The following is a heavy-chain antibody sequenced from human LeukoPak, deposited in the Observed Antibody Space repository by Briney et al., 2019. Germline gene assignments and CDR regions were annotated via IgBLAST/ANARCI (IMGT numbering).Heavy chain of an antibody. CDR2: IYYSGRT. D-gene: IGHD3-10*01. Sequence: PSETLSLTCTVSGGSITSYYWSWIRQPPGKGLEWIGYIYYSGRTNYNPSLKSRVTISVDTSENQFSLKLSSVTAADTAVYYCARVLRYYGSGSYQGDYYFDYWGQGTLVTVSS. J-gene: IGHJ4*02. CDR3: ARVLRYYGSGSYQGDYYFDY. V-gene: IGHV4-59*01. CDR1: GGSITSYY.